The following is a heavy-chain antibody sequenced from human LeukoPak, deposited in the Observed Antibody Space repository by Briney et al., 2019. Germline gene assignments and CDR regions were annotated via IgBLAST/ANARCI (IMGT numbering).Heavy chain of an antibody. V-gene: IGHV3-11*01. J-gene: IGHJ5*02. CDR3: ARLVWFGELIDWLDP. D-gene: IGHD3-10*01. CDR2: ISSSGSTI. CDR1: GFTFSDYY. Sequence: PGGSLRLSCAASGFTFSDYYMSWIRQAPGKGLEWVSYISSSGSTIYYADAVKGRFTISRDNAKNSLYLQMNSLRAEDTAVYYCARLVWFGELIDWLDPWGQGTLVTV.